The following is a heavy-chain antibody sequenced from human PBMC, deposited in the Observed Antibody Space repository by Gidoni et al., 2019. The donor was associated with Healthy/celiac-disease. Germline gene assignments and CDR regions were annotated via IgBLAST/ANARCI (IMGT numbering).Heavy chain of an antibody. V-gene: IGHV4-31*03. CDR1: GGSISSGGYY. CDR2: IYYSGST. Sequence: QVQLQESGPGLVKPSQTLSLTCTVSGGSISSGGYYWSWIRQHPGKGLEWIGYIYYSGSTYYNPSLKSRVTISVDTSKNQFSLKLSSVTAADTAVYYCARSISVVPAAMGVWFDPWGQGTLVTVSS. D-gene: IGHD2-2*01. CDR3: ARSISVVPAAMGVWFDP. J-gene: IGHJ5*02.